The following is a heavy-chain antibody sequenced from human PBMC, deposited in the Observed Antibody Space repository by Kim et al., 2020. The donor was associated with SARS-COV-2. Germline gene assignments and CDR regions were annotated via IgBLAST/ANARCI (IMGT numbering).Heavy chain of an antibody. J-gene: IGHJ1*01. V-gene: IGHV1-3*01. CDR3: ARDLAGFRDKKIVVYFQH. Sequence: ASVKVSCKASGYTFTSYAMHWVRQAPGQRLEWMGWINAGNGNTKYSQKFQGRVTITRDTSASTAYMELSSLRSEDTAVYYCARDLAGFRDKKIVVYFQHWGQGTLVTVSS. D-gene: IGHD2-15*01. CDR1: GYTFTSYA. CDR2: INAGNGNT.